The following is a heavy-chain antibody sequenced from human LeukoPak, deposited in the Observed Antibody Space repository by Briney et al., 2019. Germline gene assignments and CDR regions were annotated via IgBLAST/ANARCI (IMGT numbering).Heavy chain of an antibody. V-gene: IGHV3-66*01. CDR2: IHSAGTT. CDR3: ARDPGVIFGVVSFPH. D-gene: IGHD3-3*01. J-gene: IGHJ4*02. CDR1: GFTVSSSY. Sequence: GGSLRLSCAASGFTVSSSYMSWVRQAPGEGLEWVSVIHSAGTTYYADSVKGRFTISRDNAKNSLYLQMNSLRAEDTAVYYCARDPGVIFGVVSFPHWGQGTLVTVSS.